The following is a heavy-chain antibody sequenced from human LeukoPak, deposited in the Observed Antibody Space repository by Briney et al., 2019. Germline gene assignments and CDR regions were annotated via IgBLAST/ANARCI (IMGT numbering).Heavy chain of an antibody. Sequence: GASVKVSCKASGGTFSSYAISWVRQAPGQGLEWMGGIIPIFGTANYAQKFQGRVTITTDESTSTAYMELSSLRSEDTAVYYCARASRSSGSYDAFDIWGQGTMVTISS. D-gene: IGHD3-22*01. J-gene: IGHJ3*02. V-gene: IGHV1-69*05. CDR1: GGTFSSYA. CDR3: ARASRSSGSYDAFDI. CDR2: IIPIFGTA.